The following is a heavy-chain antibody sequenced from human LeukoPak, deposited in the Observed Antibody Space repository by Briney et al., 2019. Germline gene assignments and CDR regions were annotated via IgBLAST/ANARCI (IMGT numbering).Heavy chain of an antibody. V-gene: IGHV3-33*06. CDR3: AKANTAMVTGGYDY. CDR1: GFTFSSYG. J-gene: IGHJ4*02. CDR2: IWYGGSNK. Sequence: PGRSLRLSCAASGFTFSSYGMHWVRQAPGKGLEWVAVIWYGGSNKYYADSVKGRFTISRDNSKNTLYLQMNSLRAEDTAVYYCAKANTAMVTGGYDYWGQGTLVTVSS. D-gene: IGHD5-18*01.